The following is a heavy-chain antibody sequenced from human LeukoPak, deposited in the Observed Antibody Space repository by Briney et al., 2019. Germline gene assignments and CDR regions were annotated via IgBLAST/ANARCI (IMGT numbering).Heavy chain of an antibody. CDR3: ARSELSPSDFDY. CDR2: INGNGGST. Sequence: GGSLRLSCAASGFTFSSYAMSWVRQAPGKGLEWVSSINGNGGSTYYADSVKGRFTISRDNSKNTLYLQMNSLRAEDTAVYYCARSELSPSDFDYWGQGTLVTVSS. CDR1: GFTFSSYA. D-gene: IGHD3-10*01. V-gene: IGHV3-23*01. J-gene: IGHJ4*02.